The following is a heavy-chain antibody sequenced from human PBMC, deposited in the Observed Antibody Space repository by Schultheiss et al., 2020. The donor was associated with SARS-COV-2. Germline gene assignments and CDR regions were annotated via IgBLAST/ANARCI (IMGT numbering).Heavy chain of an antibody. CDR3: ARGSGILYYYYGMDV. CDR1: GGSFSGYY. D-gene: IGHD2-15*01. V-gene: IGHV4-34*01. CDR2: IYHSGST. Sequence: SETLSLTCAVYGGSFSGYYWGWIRQPPGKGLEWIGSIYHSGSTYYNPSLKSRVTISVDTSKNQFSLKLSSVTAADTAVYYCARGSGILYYYYGMDVWGQGTTVTVSS. J-gene: IGHJ6*02.